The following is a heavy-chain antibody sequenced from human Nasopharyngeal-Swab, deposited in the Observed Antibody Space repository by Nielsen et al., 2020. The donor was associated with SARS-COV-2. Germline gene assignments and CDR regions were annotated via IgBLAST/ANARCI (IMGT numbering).Heavy chain of an antibody. CDR3: AREGAHYYDSSGYFSHDY. D-gene: IGHD3-22*01. CDR2: IIPIFGTA. Sequence: WVRQAPGQGLEWTGGIIPIFGTANYAQKFQGRVTITADESTRTAYMELSSPRSEDTAMYYCAREGAHYYDSSGYFSHDYWGQGTLVTVSS. J-gene: IGHJ4*02. V-gene: IGHV1-69*01.